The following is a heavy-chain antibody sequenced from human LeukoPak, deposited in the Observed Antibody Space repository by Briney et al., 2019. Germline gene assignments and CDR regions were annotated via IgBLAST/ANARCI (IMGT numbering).Heavy chain of an antibody. CDR3: ARLLRQTSVGPDLYYFDY. Sequence: PSETLSLTCTVSGDSITNYYWSWTRQPPGKGLECIGYIYSSGTTNYNPSLKSRVTLSIDTSKNQFSLKLSSVTAADTAVYYCARLLRQTSVGPDLYYFDYWGQGTLVTVSS. J-gene: IGHJ4*02. D-gene: IGHD2-2*02. CDR1: GDSITNYY. CDR2: IYSSGTT. V-gene: IGHV4-59*08.